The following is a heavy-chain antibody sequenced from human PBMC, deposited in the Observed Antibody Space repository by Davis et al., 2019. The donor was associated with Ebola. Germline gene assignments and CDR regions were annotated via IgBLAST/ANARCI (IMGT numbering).Heavy chain of an antibody. D-gene: IGHD3-22*01. CDR1: GGSISSYY. J-gene: IGHJ6*02. CDR2: IYYSGST. V-gene: IGHV4-4*08. CDR3: VRDKAQSYYGSPAYNYYYNGVDV. Sequence: MPSETLSLTCTVSGGSISSYYWSWIRQPPGKGLEWIGYIYYSGSTNYNPSLKSRVTISVDTSKNQFSLKLSSVTAADTAVYYCVRDKAQSYYGSPAYNYYYNGVDVWGQGTTVTVSS.